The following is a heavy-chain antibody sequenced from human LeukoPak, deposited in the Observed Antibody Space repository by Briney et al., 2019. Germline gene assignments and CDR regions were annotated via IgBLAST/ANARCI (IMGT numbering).Heavy chain of an antibody. Sequence: AGSLRLSCAVSGFTFSAYGMHWVRPAPGKGREWVADIGYDGSKEYYLDAVKGRFTISRDNSKNTLFLQMNSLRVDDTAVYYCARDWNGSPAYDTFDFWGQGTMVTVSS. CDR2: IGYDGSKE. V-gene: IGHV3-33*01. CDR1: GFTFSAYG. J-gene: IGHJ3*01. CDR3: ARDWNGSPAYDTFDF. D-gene: IGHD1-26*01.